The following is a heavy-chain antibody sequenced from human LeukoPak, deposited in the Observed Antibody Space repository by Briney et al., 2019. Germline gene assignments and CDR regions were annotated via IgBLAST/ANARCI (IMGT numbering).Heavy chain of an antibody. CDR2: INPSGGST. V-gene: IGHV1-46*01. Sequence: ASVKVSCKASGYTFTSYYMHWVRQAPGQGLEWMGIINPSGGSTSYAQKFQGRVTMTRDTSTSTVYMELNSLRSEDTAVYYCARGTVVRGQPDEYYFDYWGQGTLVTVSS. CDR3: ARGTVVRGQPDEYYFDY. CDR1: GYTFTSYY. J-gene: IGHJ4*02. D-gene: IGHD3-10*01.